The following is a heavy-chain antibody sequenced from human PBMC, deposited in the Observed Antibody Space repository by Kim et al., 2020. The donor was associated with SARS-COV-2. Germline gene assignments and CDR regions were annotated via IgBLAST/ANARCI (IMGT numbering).Heavy chain of an antibody. J-gene: IGHJ6*02. CDR1: GGSISSSNW. D-gene: IGHD2-15*01. Sequence: SETLSLTCAVSGGSISSSNWWSWVRQPPGKGLEWIGEIYHSGSTNYNPSLKSRVTISVDKSKNQFSLKLSSVTAADTAVYYCASRYCSGGSCYSVYYYYYGMDVWGQGTTVTVSS. V-gene: IGHV4-4*02. CDR2: IYHSGST. CDR3: ASRYCSGGSCYSVYYYYYGMDV.